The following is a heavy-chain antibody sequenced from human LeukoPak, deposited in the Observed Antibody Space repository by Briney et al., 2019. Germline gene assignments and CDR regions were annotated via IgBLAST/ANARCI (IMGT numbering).Heavy chain of an antibody. CDR3: AKDSGNSGWYVDY. D-gene: IGHD6-19*01. Sequence: GGSLRLSCAASGFTFSNYAMRWIRQAPGRVLERVSTISGGRGTTFYADSVKGRVTISRDNSKNTLYLQMNSLRDEDTAVYYCAKDSGNSGWYVDYWGQGTLVTVSS. CDR2: ISGGRGTT. V-gene: IGHV3-23*01. CDR1: GFTFSNYA. J-gene: IGHJ4*02.